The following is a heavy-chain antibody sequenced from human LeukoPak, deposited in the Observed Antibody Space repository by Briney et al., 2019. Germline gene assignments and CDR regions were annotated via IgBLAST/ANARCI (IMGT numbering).Heavy chain of an antibody. CDR2: IIPILGIA. V-gene: IGHV1-69*04. Sequence: SVKVSCKASGGTFSSYAISWVRQAPGQGLEWMGRIIPILGIANYAQKFQGRVTITADKSTSTAYMELSSLRSEDTAVYYCAREGIGYCTNGVFSDYWGQGTLVTVSS. J-gene: IGHJ4*02. CDR3: AREGIGYCTNGVFSDY. D-gene: IGHD2-8*01. CDR1: GGTFSSYA.